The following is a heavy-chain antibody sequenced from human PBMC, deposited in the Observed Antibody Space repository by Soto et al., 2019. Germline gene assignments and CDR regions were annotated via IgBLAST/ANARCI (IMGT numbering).Heavy chain of an antibody. J-gene: IGHJ6*02. CDR1: GYSFTSYG. V-gene: IGHV1-18*01. Sequence: QVQLVQSGAEVKKPGASVKVSCKASGYSFTSYGISWVRQAPGQGLEWMGWISAYNGNTNYAQKFQARVTMTTDTSTKTAYMELRSLRSDDTAVYYCARETYHYDSSGYFGLDVWGQGTTVTVSS. D-gene: IGHD3-22*01. CDR3: ARETYHYDSSGYFGLDV. CDR2: ISAYNGNT.